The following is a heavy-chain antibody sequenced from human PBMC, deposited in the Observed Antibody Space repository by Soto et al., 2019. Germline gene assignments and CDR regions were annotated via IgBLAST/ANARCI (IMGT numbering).Heavy chain of an antibody. J-gene: IGHJ6*03. CDR3: ATGISVWGSPGMAV. D-gene: IGHD3-16*01. CDR2: FDREDGET. V-gene: IGHV1-24*01. CDR1: AYRHSELS. Sequence: PSWWISFEVSAYRHSELSMHVVLQSPGKGLEWMGGFDREDGETIYAQKFQGRVTMTEDTSTDTAYMELSSLRSEDTAVYFCATGISVWGSPGMAVWGKGTTVLV.